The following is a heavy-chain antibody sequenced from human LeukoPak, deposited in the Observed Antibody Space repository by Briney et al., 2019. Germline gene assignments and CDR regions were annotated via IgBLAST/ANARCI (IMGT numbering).Heavy chain of an antibody. J-gene: IGHJ4*02. CDR1: GGFICNYY. D-gene: IGHD1-14*01. CDR2: IYYDGST. V-gene: IGHV4-59*01. CDR3: ARITRPLAPIDY. Sequence: SETLSLTCTVSGGFICNYYWSWIRQPPGKGLEWIGYIYYDGSTNYNPSLKSRVTISVDSSKNQLSLKVSSVTAADTALYYCARITRPLAPIDYWGQRALVTVSS.